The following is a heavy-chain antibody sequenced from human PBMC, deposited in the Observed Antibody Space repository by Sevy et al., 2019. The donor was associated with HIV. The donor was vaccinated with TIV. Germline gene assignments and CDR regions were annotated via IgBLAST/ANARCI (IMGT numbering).Heavy chain of an antibody. D-gene: IGHD3-22*01. J-gene: IGHJ3*02. CDR3: ASLSGYYYVSSRYYNTDAFDI. V-gene: IGHV1-2*02. CDR2: INPNSGGT. CDR1: GYTFTDYF. Sequence: ASVKVSCKASGYTFTDYFMHWVRQAPGQGLEWMGWINPNSGGTNYAQRFRGRVTMTRDTSISTAYMELCRLRSDDTAVYYCASLSGYYYVSSRYYNTDAFDIWGQGTMVTVSS.